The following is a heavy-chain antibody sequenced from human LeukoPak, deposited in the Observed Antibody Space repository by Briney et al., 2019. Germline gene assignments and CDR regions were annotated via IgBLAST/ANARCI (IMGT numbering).Heavy chain of an antibody. D-gene: IGHD1-1*01. CDR2: ISAYNGNT. V-gene: IGHV1-18*01. CDR1: GYTFTSYT. J-gene: IGHJ4*02. CDR3: ARGAGQLELLDY. Sequence: GASVKVSCKPSGYTFTSYTTSWVRQAPGQRLEWVGWISAYNGNTRYAEELQGRITMTTDTSRTTAYMELRSLTSDDTAIYYCARGAGQLELLDYWGQGTLVTVSS.